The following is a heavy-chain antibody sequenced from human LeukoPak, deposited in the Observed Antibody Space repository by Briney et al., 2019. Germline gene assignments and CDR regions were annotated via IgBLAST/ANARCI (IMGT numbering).Heavy chain of an antibody. CDR2: IYYSGST. CDR3: ASSPYCSGGSCRQYYYYGMDV. J-gene: IGHJ6*02. D-gene: IGHD2-15*01. CDR1: GGSISSYY. Sequence: SETLSLTCTVSGGSISSYYWSWIRQPPGKGLEWIGYIYYSGSTNYNPSLKSRVTISVDTSKNQFSLKLSSVTAADTAVYYCASSPYCSGGSCRQYYYYGMDVWGQGTTVTVSS. V-gene: IGHV4-59*08.